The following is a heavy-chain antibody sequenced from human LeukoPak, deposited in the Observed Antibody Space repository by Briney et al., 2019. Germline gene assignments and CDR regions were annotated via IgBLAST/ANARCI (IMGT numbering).Heavy chain of an antibody. CDR2: ISISNRNT. Sequence: GGSLRLSCAASGFTFSDYYMSWIRQAPGQGLEWVSYISISNRNTNYADSVTSRFSISRDNANNTLYLQTNSLRAVDTAVYYCARMDYSYGDFIDFWGQGSLVTVSS. D-gene: IGHD5-18*01. CDR1: GFTFSDYY. V-gene: IGHV3-11*03. J-gene: IGHJ4*02. CDR3: ARMDYSYGDFIDF.